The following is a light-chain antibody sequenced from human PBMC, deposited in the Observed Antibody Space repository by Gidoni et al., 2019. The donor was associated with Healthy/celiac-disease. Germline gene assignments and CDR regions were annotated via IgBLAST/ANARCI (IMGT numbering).Light chain of an antibody. CDR1: QSVSSSY. CDR3: QQYGSSP. V-gene: IGKV3-20*01. Sequence: EIVLTQSPGTLSLSPGERATLCCRASQSVSSSYLAWYQQKPGQAPRLLIYGASSRATGIPDRFSGSGSWTDFTLTISSLEPEDFAVYYCQQYGSSPFGQGTKVEIK. J-gene: IGKJ1*01. CDR2: GAS.